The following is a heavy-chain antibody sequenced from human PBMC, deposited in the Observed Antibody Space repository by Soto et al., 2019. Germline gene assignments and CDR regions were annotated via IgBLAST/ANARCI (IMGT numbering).Heavy chain of an antibody. CDR1: GFPFSSYG. V-gene: IGHV3-33*01. Sequence: QVQLVESGGGVVQPGRSLRLSCAASGFPFSSYGMHWVRQAPGKGLEWVALIWYDGSYNSYADSVKGRFTISRDNSENTLYLQMNSLRAEDTAVYYCARDSYSSTWYALDYWGQGTLVTVSP. D-gene: IGHD6-13*01. CDR3: ARDSYSSTWYALDY. J-gene: IGHJ4*02. CDR2: IWYDGSYN.